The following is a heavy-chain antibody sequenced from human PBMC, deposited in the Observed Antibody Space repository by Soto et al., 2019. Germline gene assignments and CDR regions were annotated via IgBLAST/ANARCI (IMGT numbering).Heavy chain of an antibody. J-gene: IGHJ4*02. Sequence: ASVKVSCKTSGYTFTEYGISWFRQAPGQGLEWMGWISPYNGKTNYIQEFQDRVTITTDTSSTTVYMDLRTLKSDDTAIYFCARADHGETKIYSFDHWGQGTLVTVSS. V-gene: IGHV1-18*01. CDR2: ISPYNGKT. CDR1: GYTFTEYG. CDR3: ARADHGETKIYSFDH. D-gene: IGHD4-17*01.